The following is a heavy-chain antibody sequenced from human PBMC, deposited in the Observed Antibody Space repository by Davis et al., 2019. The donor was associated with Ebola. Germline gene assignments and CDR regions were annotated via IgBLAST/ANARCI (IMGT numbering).Heavy chain of an antibody. J-gene: IGHJ4*02. Sequence: GGSLRLSCTASGFTFNYYWMNWVRQAPGKGLEWVAFIRSEATSQDYGKSVQGRFFISRDDSKNTLYLQMNRLRVDDTAVYYCARAAGYSGGHVDYWGQGTQVTVSS. D-gene: IGHD6-19*01. CDR2: IRSEATSQ. V-gene: IGHV3-30*02. CDR3: ARAAGYSGGHVDY. CDR1: GFTFNYYW.